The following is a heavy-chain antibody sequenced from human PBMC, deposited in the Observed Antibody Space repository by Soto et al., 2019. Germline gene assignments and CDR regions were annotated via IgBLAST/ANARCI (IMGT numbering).Heavy chain of an antibody. D-gene: IGHD3-22*01. J-gene: IGHJ4*02. CDR3: ARLTYYYVSSGYYSNDY. V-gene: IGHV5-10-1*01. Sequence: GESLKISCKGSGYSFTSYWISWVRQMPGKGLEWMGRIDPSDSYTNYSPSFQGHVTISADKSISTAYLQWSSLKASDTAMYYCARLTYYYVSSGYYSNDYWGQGTLVTVSS. CDR2: IDPSDSYT. CDR1: GYSFTSYW.